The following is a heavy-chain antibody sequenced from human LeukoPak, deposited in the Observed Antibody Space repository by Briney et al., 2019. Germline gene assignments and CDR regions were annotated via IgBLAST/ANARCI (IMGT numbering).Heavy chain of an antibody. D-gene: IGHD4-17*01. CDR1: GFTFSDYY. V-gene: IGHV3-11*01. Sequence: GGSLRLSCAASGFTFSDYYMSWIRQAPGKGLEWVSYINTRGSTIYYADSVKGRFTISRDNAKNSLYLQMNSLKTEDTAVYYCTTLNDYGDYVSSYWGQGTLVTVSS. J-gene: IGHJ4*02. CDR3: TTLNDYGDYVSSY. CDR2: INTRGSTI.